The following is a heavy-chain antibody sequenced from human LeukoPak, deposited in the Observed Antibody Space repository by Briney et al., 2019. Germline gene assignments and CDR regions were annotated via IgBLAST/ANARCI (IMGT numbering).Heavy chain of an antibody. CDR3: ARSKPGATIYNFDY. D-gene: IGHD5-12*01. Sequence: PSETLSLACTVSGGSISSSSYYWGWIRQPPGKGLEWIGSIYYSGSTNYNPSLKSRVTMSVDTSKNQFSLKLSSVTAADTAVYYCARSKPGATIYNFDYWGQGTLVTVSS. CDR2: IYYSGST. J-gene: IGHJ4*02. CDR1: GGSISSSSYY. V-gene: IGHV4-39*07.